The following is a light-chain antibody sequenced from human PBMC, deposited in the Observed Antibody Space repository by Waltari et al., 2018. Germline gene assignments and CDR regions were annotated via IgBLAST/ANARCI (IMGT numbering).Light chain of an antibody. CDR3: QQYNSYPIT. V-gene: IGKV1D-16*01. CDR2: AAS. Sequence: DIQMTQSPSSLSASVGDRVTITCRVSQGISSRLAWYQQKPEKAPKSLIYAASTLQSGVPSRFSGSESGTDFTLTITSLQPEDSATYYCQQYNSYPITFGGGTKVEIK. J-gene: IGKJ4*01. CDR1: QGISSR.